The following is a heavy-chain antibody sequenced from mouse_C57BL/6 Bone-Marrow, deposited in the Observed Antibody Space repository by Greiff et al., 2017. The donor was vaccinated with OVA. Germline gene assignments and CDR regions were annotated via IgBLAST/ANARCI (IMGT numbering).Heavy chain of an antibody. J-gene: IGHJ2*01. D-gene: IGHD1-1*01. CDR1: GFTFSDYY. CDR3: ARVYYYGSYYFDY. CDR2: INYDGSST. V-gene: IGHV5-16*01. Sequence: EVKLMESEGGLVQPGSSMKLSCTASGFTFSDYYMAWVRQVPEKGLEWVANINYDGSSTYYLDSLKSRFIISRDNAKNILYLQMSSLKSEDTATYYCARVYYYGSYYFDYWGQGTTLTVSS.